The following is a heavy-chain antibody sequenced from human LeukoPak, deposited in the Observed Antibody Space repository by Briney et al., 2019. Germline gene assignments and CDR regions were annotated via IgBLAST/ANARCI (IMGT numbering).Heavy chain of an antibody. V-gene: IGHV3-30*18. Sequence: GGSLRLSCAASGFTFSSYGMHWVRQAPGKGVEWVAVISYDGSNKYYADSVKGRFTISRDNSKNTLYLQMNSLRAEDTAVYYCAKGIAVAGTLLTPPDCWGQGTLVTVSS. D-gene: IGHD6-19*01. CDR2: ISYDGSNK. CDR1: GFTFSSYG. J-gene: IGHJ4*02. CDR3: AKGIAVAGTLLTPPDC.